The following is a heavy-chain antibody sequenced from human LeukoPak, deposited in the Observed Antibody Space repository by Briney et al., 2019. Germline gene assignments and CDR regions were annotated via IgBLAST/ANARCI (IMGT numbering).Heavy chain of an antibody. CDR1: GYTFTGYY. D-gene: IGHD1-26*01. V-gene: IGHV1-2*02. CDR2: INPNSGGT. Sequence: ASVKVSCKASGYTFTGYYMHWVRQAPGQGLEWMGWINPNSGGTNYAQKFQGRVIMTRDTSISTAYMELSRLRSDDTAVYYCASSIRESGSYDFDYWGQGTLVTVSS. J-gene: IGHJ4*02. CDR3: ASSIRESGSYDFDY.